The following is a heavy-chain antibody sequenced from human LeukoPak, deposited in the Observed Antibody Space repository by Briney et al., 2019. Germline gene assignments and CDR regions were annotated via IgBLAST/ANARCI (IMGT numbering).Heavy chain of an antibody. D-gene: IGHD1-26*01. CDR2: ISSSGSTI. CDR1: GFTFSSYE. V-gene: IGHV3-48*03. CDR3: AKAGYSGSYQFFDY. J-gene: IGHJ4*02. Sequence: PGGSLRLSCAASGFTFSSYEMNWVRQAPGKGLEWVSYISSSGSTIYYTDSVKGRFTISRDNAKNSLYLQINSLRAEDMALYYCAKAGYSGSYQFFDYWGQGTLVTVSS.